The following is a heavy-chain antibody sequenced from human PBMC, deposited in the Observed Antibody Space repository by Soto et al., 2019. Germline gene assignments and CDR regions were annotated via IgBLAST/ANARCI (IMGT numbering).Heavy chain of an antibody. J-gene: IGHJ2*01. Sequence: PGGSLRLGCAASGFTVSSYSMSWVRQAPGKGLEWVSSISSSSSFIYYADSVKGRFTISRDTAKNSLYLQMNSLRAKDTAVYYCARVRGDCSNGVCFRWYFDLWGRGTLVTVHS. CDR2: ISSSSSFI. CDR3: ARVRGDCSNGVCFRWYFDL. CDR1: GFTVSSYS. D-gene: IGHD2-8*01. V-gene: IGHV3-21*01.